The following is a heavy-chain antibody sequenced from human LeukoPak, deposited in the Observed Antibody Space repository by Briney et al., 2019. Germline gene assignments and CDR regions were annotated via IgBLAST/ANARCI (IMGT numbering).Heavy chain of an antibody. CDR2: INQDGSEK. D-gene: IGHD6-6*01. J-gene: IGHJ5*02. CDR3: ARRGVAARPDTFDP. V-gene: IGHV3-7*01. CDR1: GFTFPNYW. Sequence: GGSLRLSCAASGFTFPNYWMSWVRQAPGKGLELVASINQDGSEKYYVDSVKGRFTISRDSAKNSLYLQMNSLRAEDTAVYYCARRGVAARPDTFDPWGQGTLVTVSS.